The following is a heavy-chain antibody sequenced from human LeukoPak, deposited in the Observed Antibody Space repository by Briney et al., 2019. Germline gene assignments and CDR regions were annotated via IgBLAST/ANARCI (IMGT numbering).Heavy chain of an antibody. CDR3: AREGYSYGLDY. J-gene: IGHJ4*02. CDR1: GGSISSYY. Sequence: SETLSLTCTVSGGSISSYYWSWIRQPPGKGLEWIGYIYYSGSTNYNPSLKSRFTISVDTSKNHFSLKLSSVTAADTAVYYCAREGYSYGLDYWGQGALVTVSS. CDR2: IYYSGST. V-gene: IGHV4-59*01. D-gene: IGHD5-18*01.